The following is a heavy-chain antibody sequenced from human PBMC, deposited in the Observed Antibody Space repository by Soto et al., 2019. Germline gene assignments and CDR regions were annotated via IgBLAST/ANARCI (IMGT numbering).Heavy chain of an antibody. V-gene: IGHV4-39*01. D-gene: IGHD3-22*01. CDR3: ARQLYYYDSSGYYDY. Sequence: ETLSPTCTVSGGSISSSSYYWGWIRQPPGKGLEWIGSIYYSGSTYYNPSLKSRVTMSVDTSKNQFSLKLSSVTAADTAVYYCARQLYYYDSSGYYDYWGRGTLVTVS. CDR2: IYYSGST. J-gene: IGHJ4*02. CDR1: GGSISSSSYY.